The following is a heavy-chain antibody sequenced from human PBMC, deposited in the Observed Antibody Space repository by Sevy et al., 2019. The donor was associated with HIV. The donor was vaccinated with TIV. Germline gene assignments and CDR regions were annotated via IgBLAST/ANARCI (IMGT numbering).Heavy chain of an antibody. CDR2: TYYRSKWYN. J-gene: IGHJ4*02. V-gene: IGHV6-1*01. Sequence: KQSQTLSLTCAISGDSVSSNSAAWNWIRQSPSRGLEWLGRTYYRSKWYNDYAVSVKSRITINPDTSKNQFSLQLNSVTPEDTAVYYCARDSRLLFRDHYYFDYWGQGTLVTVSS. CDR1: GDSVSSNSAA. D-gene: IGHD1-26*01. CDR3: ARDSRLLFRDHYYFDY.